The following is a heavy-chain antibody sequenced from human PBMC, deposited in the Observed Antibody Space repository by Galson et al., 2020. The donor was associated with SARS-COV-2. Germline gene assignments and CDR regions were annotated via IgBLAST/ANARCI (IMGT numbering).Heavy chain of an antibody. CDR3: VRPEGSGTFPLDYFDY. Sequence: GESLKISCAVSGFTFNTYWMSWVRQAPGKGLEWVATIKQDGSETNCVDSVKGRFTISRDNAANSLYLQMNSLRAEDTALYYCVRPEGSGTFPLDYFDYWGQGILVTVSS. J-gene: IGHJ4*02. CDR2: IKQDGSET. D-gene: IGHD3-10*01. CDR1: GFTFNTYW. V-gene: IGHV3-7*01.